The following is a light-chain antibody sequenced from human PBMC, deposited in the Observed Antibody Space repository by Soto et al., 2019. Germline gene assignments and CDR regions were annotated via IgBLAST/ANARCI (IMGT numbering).Light chain of an antibody. CDR1: QTISSW. CDR2: KAS. J-gene: IGKJ1*01. Sequence: DIQMTQSPSTLSGSVGDRVTITCPASQTISSWLAWYQQKPGKAPKLLIYKASTLKSGVPSRFSGGRSGTQFTLTISILQPDDVATYCCHPYNVYSEAFGQGTKVEFK. V-gene: IGKV1-5*03. CDR3: HPYNVYSEA.